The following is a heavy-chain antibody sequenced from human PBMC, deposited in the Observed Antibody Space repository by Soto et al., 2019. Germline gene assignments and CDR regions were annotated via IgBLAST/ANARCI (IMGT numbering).Heavy chain of an antibody. D-gene: IGHD2-2*01. J-gene: IGHJ6*02. CDR1: GFNFFNYA. V-gene: IGHV3-30-3*01. CDR2: ISFDGSKK. CDR3: AKTRLSSTSYDFYGMDV. Sequence: GGSLRLSCTASGFNFFNYAVHWVRQAPGKGLEWLALISFDGSKKYNADSVKGRFTISRDNSENTLYLQMNSLRAEDTAVYYCAKTRLSSTSYDFYGMDVWGQGTTVTVSS.